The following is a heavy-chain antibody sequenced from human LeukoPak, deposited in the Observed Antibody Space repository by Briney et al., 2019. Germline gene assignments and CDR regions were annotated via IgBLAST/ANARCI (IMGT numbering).Heavy chain of an antibody. CDR1: GFTVRSSY. CDR2: IYSGGRA. Sequence: GGSLRLSCAASGFTVRSSYMSWVRQAPGKGLEWVSVIYSGGRADYADSAKGRFTISSDNSKNTLYLQMNSLRVEDTALYYCAKGSGYEAQYYSYYMAVWGKGTTVTISS. J-gene: IGHJ6*03. V-gene: IGHV3-53*01. CDR3: AKGSGYEAQYYSYYMAV. D-gene: IGHD5-12*01.